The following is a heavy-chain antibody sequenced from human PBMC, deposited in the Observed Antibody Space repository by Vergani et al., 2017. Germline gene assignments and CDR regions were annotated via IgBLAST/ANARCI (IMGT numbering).Heavy chain of an antibody. J-gene: IGHJ4*02. CDR3: VKDNTDGGSFGHFDN. D-gene: IGHD1-26*01. CDR2: ISYDGSNK. CDR1: GFTFSSYA. Sequence: VQLVESGGGVVQPGRSLRLSCAASGFTFSSYAMHWVRQAPGKGLEWVAVISYDGSNKYYADSVKGRFTISRDNSKNTLYLQMNSLRAEDTALYYCVKDNTDGGSFGHFDNWGQGTLVTVSS. V-gene: IGHV3-30-3*01.